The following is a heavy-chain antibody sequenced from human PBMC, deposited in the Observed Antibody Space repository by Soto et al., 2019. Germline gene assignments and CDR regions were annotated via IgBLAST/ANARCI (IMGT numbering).Heavy chain of an antibody. V-gene: IGHV3-21*01. Sequence: GSLRLSCAASGFTFSSYSMNWVRQAPGKGLEWVSSISSSSSYIYYADSVKGRFTISRDNAKNSLYLQMNSLRAEDTAVYYCARDSASSWYYYYYYYGMDVWGQGTTVTVSS. J-gene: IGHJ6*02. CDR1: GFTFSSYS. CDR3: ARDSASSWYYYYYYYGMDV. D-gene: IGHD6-13*01. CDR2: ISSSSSYI.